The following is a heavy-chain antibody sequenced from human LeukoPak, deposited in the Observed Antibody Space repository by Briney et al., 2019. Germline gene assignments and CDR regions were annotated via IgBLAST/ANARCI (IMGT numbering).Heavy chain of an antibody. V-gene: IGHV3-23*01. Sequence: PGGSLRLSCAASGFTFISYAMSWVRQAPGKGLEWVSAISGSGGSTYYADSVKGRFTISRDNSKNTLYLQMNSLRAEDTAVYYCAKQVAPYYYDSSGYYYDYWGQGTLVTVSS. CDR2: ISGSGGST. CDR3: AKQVAPYYYDSSGYYYDY. CDR1: GFTFISYA. D-gene: IGHD3-22*01. J-gene: IGHJ4*02.